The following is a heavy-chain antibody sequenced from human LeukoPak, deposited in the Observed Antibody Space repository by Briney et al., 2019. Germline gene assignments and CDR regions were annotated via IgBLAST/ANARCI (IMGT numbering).Heavy chain of an antibody. V-gene: IGHV1-2*02. J-gene: IGHJ4*02. CDR1: GYTFTDYY. CDR2: VNPNNGGT. Sequence: GASVKVSCKASGYTFTDYYVHWVRQAPGQGLEWMGWVNPNNGGTNYAQKFQGRVTMTRDTSINTGYMELSRLRSDDTAVYYCATAPRYSSSRPPFDYWGQGTLVTVSS. D-gene: IGHD6-13*01. CDR3: ATAPRYSSSRPPFDY.